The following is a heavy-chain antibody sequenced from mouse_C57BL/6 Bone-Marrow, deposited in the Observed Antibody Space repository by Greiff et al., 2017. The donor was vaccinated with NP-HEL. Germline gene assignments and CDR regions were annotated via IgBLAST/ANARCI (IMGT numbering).Heavy chain of an antibody. J-gene: IGHJ2*01. V-gene: IGHV5-4*03. Sequence: EVNVVESGGGLVKPGGSLKLSCAASGFTFSSYAMSWVRQTPEKRLEWVATISDGGSYTYYPDNVKGRFTISRDNAKNNLYLQMSHLKSEDTAMYYCARAAHYFDYWGQGTTLTVSS. CDR2: ISDGGSYT. CDR3: ARAAHYFDY. CDR1: GFTFSSYA.